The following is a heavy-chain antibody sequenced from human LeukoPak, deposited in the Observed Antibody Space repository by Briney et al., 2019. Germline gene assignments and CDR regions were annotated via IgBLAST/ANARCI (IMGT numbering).Heavy chain of an antibody. CDR1: GFTFSSYE. CDR2: ISSSGSTI. V-gene: IGHV3-48*03. Sequence: GGSLRLSCAAPGFTFSSYEMNWVRQAPGKGLEWVSYISSSGSTIYYADSVKGRFTISRDNAKNSLYLQMNSLRAEDTAVYYCARSQGYYDSSGYYIRWGQGTLVTVSS. CDR3: ARSQGYYDSSGYYIR. D-gene: IGHD3-22*01. J-gene: IGHJ4*02.